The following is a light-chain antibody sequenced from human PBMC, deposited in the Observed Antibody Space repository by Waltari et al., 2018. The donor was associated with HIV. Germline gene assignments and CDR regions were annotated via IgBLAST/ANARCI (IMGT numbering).Light chain of an antibody. Sequence: SVLAQPPSVSGTPGQGVTISCSGSNSNTGSHHVYWYRQLPGSPPPPLIYNNNQRPSGVPDRFSGSKSGTSASLAISGLRSEDEADYYCAAWDDSLSAVVFGGGTKLTVL. CDR1: NSNTGSHH. CDR3: AAWDDSLSAVV. CDR2: NNN. J-gene: IGLJ2*01. V-gene: IGLV1-47*01.